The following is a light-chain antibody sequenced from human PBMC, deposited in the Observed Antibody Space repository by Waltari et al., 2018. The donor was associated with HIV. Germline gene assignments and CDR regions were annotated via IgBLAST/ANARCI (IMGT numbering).Light chain of an antibody. V-gene: IGLV2-14*01. CDR1: SLAFGLYAF. CDR2: WVN. J-gene: IGLJ3*02. CDR3: TSHTLTRILL. Sequence: QSALTQPASMSGSPGQSITISCTGSSLAFGLYAFFSWYKPLPNPAPQLIIYWVNRRPPGVTSRFSASKSGDVASLTISGLQPEDEADYYCTSHTLTRILLFGGGTRLTVL.